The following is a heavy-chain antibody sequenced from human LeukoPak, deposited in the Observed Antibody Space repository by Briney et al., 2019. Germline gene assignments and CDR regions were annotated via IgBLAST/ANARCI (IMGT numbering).Heavy chain of an antibody. Sequence: GGSLRLSCAASGFTFSSYSMNWVRQAPGKGLEWVSYISSSISTKYYADSVKGRFTISRGSAKNSLYLQMNSLRAEDTAVYYCAREQKLYDGSGSSTFDFWGQGTLVTVSS. V-gene: IGHV3-48*04. CDR3: AREQKLYDGSGSSTFDF. CDR2: ISSSISTK. J-gene: IGHJ4*02. CDR1: GFTFSSYS. D-gene: IGHD3-10*01.